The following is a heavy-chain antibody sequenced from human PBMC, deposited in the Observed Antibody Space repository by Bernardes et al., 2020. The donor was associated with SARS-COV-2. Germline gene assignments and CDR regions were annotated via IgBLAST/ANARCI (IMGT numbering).Heavy chain of an antibody. D-gene: IGHD2-21*02. CDR1: GGSVSSGSYY. Sequence: SETLSLTCTVSGGSVSSGSYYWSWIRQPPGKGLEWIGYIYYSGSTNYNPSLKSRVTISVDTSKNQFSLKLSSVTAADTAVYYCARDLHCGGDCYLTFDIWGQGTMVTVSS. V-gene: IGHV4-61*01. CDR3: ARDLHCGGDCYLTFDI. CDR2: IYYSGST. J-gene: IGHJ3*02.